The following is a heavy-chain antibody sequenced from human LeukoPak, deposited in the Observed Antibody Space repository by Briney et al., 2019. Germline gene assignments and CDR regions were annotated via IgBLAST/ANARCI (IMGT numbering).Heavy chain of an antibody. V-gene: IGHV3-23*01. CDR3: PKDGSGYSDNY. D-gene: IGHD4-23*01. J-gene: IGHJ4*02. CDR1: GFTFSSYA. Sequence: SGGSLRLSCAASGFTFSSYAMSWVRQAPGKGLEWVSAISGSGGSTYYADSVKGRFTISRDNSKNTLYLQMNSLRAEDTAVYYCPKDGSGYSDNYWGQGTLVTVSS. CDR2: ISGSGGST.